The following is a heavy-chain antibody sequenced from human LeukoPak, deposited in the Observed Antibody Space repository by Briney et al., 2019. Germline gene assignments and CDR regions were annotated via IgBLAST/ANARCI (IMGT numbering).Heavy chain of an antibody. V-gene: IGHV3-7*01. J-gene: IGHJ4*02. Sequence: PGGSLRLSCAASGFTFSSYWMSWVRQAPGKGLEWVANIKQDGSEKYYVDSVKGRFTISRDNAKNSLYLQMNSLRAEDTAVYYCARDLEKASDYDYVWGSYRYTGDTFDYWGQGTLVTVSS. CDR3: ARDLEKASDYDYVWGSYRYTGDTFDY. CDR1: GFTFSSYW. D-gene: IGHD3-16*02. CDR2: IKQDGSEK.